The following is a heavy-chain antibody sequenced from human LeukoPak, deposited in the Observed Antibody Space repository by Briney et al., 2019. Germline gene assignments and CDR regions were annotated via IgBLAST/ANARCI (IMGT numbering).Heavy chain of an antibody. CDR3: ARAHTSAPGTLFDY. CDR2: INPSGTST. V-gene: IGHV1-46*01. Sequence: ASVKVSCKASGYMFSSYYMHWVRQAPGQGLEWMGGINPSGTSTSYAQKFQGRVTVTRDTSTSTLYMELGSLTSEDTALYYCARAHTSAPGTLFDYWGQGTLVTVSS. CDR1: GYMFSSYY. J-gene: IGHJ4*02.